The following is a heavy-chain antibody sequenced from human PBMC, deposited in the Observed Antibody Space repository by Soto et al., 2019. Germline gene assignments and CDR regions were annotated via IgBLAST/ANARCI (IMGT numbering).Heavy chain of an antibody. CDR2: NSAYNGNT. CDR1: GYTFTSYG. Sequence: QVQLVQSGAEVKKPGASVKVSCKASGYTFTSYGISWVRQAPGQGMEWMGGNSAYNGNTNYAQKRQGRVTMTTHTSTSTAYMALRGLRSDDTAVYYCARTYSSSYGMDVWGKGPTVPAS. D-gene: IGHD6-13*01. V-gene: IGHV1-18*01. J-gene: IGHJ6*04. CDR3: ARTYSSSYGMDV.